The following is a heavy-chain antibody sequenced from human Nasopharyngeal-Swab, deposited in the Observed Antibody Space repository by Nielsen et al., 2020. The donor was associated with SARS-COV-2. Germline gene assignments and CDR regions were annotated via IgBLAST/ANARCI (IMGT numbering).Heavy chain of an antibody. CDR3: VRSIHDTDLGNWYFDL. CDR1: GDSVSTNSGA. Sequence: SQTLSLTCAISGDSVSTNSGAWNWIRPSPSRGLEWLARTYYRSRWYIDYAVSVKGRLTINSDASKNRFSLQLNSVTPEDTAVYYCVRSIHDTDLGNWYFDLWGRGALVTVSS. D-gene: IGHD3-16*01. V-gene: IGHV6-1*01. CDR2: TYYRSRWYI. J-gene: IGHJ2*01.